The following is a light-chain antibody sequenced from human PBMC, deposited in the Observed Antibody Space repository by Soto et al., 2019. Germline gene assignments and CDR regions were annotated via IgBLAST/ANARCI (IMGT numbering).Light chain of an antibody. CDR3: QQYNSYPT. Sequence: DIQMTQSPSTLSASVGDRVTITCRASQRVTTWLAWYQQKPGQAPNLLIHDASTLEPGVPSRFRGSGSGTVFTLTISNLQPDDFATYYCQQYNSYPTVGGGTKVDSK. CDR2: DAS. CDR1: QRVTTW. V-gene: IGKV1-5*01. J-gene: IGKJ4*01.